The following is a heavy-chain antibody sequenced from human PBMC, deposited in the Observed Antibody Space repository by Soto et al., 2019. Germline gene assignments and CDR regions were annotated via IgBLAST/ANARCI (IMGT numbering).Heavy chain of an antibody. CDR2: IRSKANSYST. CDR1: GFTFSGSA. Sequence: EVQLVESGGGLVQPGGSLKLSCAASGFTFSGSAMHWVRQASGKGLDWVGRIRSKANSYSTAYAALVKGRFTISRDDSKTTAYLQMSRLKAEETAVYYCTAPGRAAAGTPWGQGTLVTVSS. J-gene: IGHJ5*02. D-gene: IGHD6-13*01. CDR3: TAPGRAAAGTP. V-gene: IGHV3-73*02.